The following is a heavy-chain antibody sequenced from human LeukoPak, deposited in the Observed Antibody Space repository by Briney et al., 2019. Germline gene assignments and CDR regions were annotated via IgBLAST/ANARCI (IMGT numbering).Heavy chain of an antibody. Sequence: PGGSLRLSCAASGFTFSSYEMNWVRQAPGKGLEWVSDISSSGSTIYYADSVKGRFTISRDDSKTTVYLLMNSLRAEDTALYYCARVAGGDYDYYFDYWGQGTLVTVSS. CDR3: ARVAGGDYDYYFDY. CDR1: GFTFSSYE. CDR2: ISSSGSTI. D-gene: IGHD4-17*01. V-gene: IGHV3-48*03. J-gene: IGHJ4*02.